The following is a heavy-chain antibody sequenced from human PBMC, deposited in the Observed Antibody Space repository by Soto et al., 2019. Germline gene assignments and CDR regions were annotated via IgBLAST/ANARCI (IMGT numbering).Heavy chain of an antibody. Sequence: PGGSLRLSCAASGFSFDTYAMSWVRQAPGKGLEWVSSISGSGGNTYYADSVKGRFTISRDNSKNILYLQMTSLRAEDTALYYCAKLGMTKINRDDWGPGTQVTVSS. D-gene: IGHD5-12*01. CDR3: AKLGMTKINRDD. V-gene: IGHV3-23*01. CDR2: ISGSGGNT. CDR1: GFSFDTYA. J-gene: IGHJ4*02.